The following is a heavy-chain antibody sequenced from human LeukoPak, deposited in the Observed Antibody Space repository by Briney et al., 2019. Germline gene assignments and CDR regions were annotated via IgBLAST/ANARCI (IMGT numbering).Heavy chain of an antibody. CDR2: INPNSGGT. CDR1: GYTFTVYY. Sequence: ASVSVSCKASGYTFTVYYMHWVRQAPGQGLEGVGWINPNSGGTNYAQKFQGRVTMTRDTSISTAYMELSRLRSHDTAVYYCARVKTHRIAAAGQALDAFALWRQGTMLTVPS. CDR3: ARVKTHRIAAAGQALDAFAL. V-gene: IGHV1-2*02. D-gene: IGHD6-13*01. J-gene: IGHJ3*01.